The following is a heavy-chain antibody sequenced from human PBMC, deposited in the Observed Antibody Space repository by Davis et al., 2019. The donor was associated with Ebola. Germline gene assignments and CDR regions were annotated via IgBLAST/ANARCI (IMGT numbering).Heavy chain of an antibody. D-gene: IGHD5-24*01. J-gene: IGHJ4*02. CDR1: GFTFSSYS. CDR3: ARADGYNPPLD. CDR2: ISSSSSYI. Sequence: GESLKISCAASGFTFSSYSMNWVRQAPGKGLEWVSSISSSSSYIYYADSVKGRFTISRDNAKNSLYLQMNSLRADDTAVYYCARADGYNPPLDWGQGTLVTVSS. V-gene: IGHV3-21*01.